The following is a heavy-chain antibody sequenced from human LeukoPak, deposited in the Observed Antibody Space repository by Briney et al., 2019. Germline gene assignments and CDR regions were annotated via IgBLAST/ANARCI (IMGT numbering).Heavy chain of an antibody. D-gene: IGHD6-6*01. Sequence: GGSLRLSCAASGFTFSSYAMSWVRQAPGKGLEWVSSISSSSSYIYYADSVKGRFTISRDNAKNSLYLQMNSLRAEDTAVYYCARAGDYSSSSFDYWGQGTLVTVSS. CDR2: ISSSSSYI. V-gene: IGHV3-21*01. CDR1: GFTFSSYA. CDR3: ARAGDYSSSSFDY. J-gene: IGHJ4*02.